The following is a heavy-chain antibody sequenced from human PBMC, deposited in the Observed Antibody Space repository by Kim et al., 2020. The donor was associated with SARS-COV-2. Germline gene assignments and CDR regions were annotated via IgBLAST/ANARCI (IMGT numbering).Heavy chain of an antibody. V-gene: IGHV3-23*01. CDR2: ISGSGGST. CDR3: AKDIYYDRSGYYEFGD. Sequence: GGSLRLSCAASGFTFSSYAMSWVRQAPGKGLEWVSAISGSGGSTYYADSVKGRFTISRDNSKNTLYLQMNNLRAEDTAVYYCAKDIYYDRSGYYEFGDWGQGTLVTVSS. D-gene: IGHD3-22*01. CDR1: GFTFSSYA. J-gene: IGHJ4*02.